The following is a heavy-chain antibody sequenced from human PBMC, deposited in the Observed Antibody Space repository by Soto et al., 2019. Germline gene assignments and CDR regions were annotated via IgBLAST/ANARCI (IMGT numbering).Heavy chain of an antibody. J-gene: IGHJ6*02. CDR2: INHSGST. CDR1: GGSFSGNH. V-gene: IGHV4-34*01. CDR3: ARMGSSPYYYGMDV. D-gene: IGHD6-6*01. Sequence: PSETLSLTSVVYGGSFSGNHWSWIRQPPGKGLEWIGEINHSGSTNYNPSLKSRVTISVDTSKNQFSLKLSSVTAADTAVYYCARMGSSPYYYGMDVWGQGTTVT.